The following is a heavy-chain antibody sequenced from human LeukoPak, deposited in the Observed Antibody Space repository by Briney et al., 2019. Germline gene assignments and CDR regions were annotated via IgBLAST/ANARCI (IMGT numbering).Heavy chain of an antibody. D-gene: IGHD3-10*01. V-gene: IGHV4-59*08. Sequence: SETLSLTCVVSGGSISSYYWSWIRQPPGKGLEWIGYIYYSGSTNYNPSLKSRVTISVDTSKNQFSLKMSSVTAADTAVYYCASPFGELFPPYGMDVWGQGTTVTVSS. J-gene: IGHJ6*02. CDR3: ASPFGELFPPYGMDV. CDR1: GGSISSYY. CDR2: IYYSGST.